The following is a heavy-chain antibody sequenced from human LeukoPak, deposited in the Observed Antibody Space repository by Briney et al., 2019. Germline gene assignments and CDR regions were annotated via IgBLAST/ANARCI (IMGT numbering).Heavy chain of an antibody. CDR1: GGSISSYY. CDR2: IYTSGST. Sequence: PSETLSLTCTVSGGSISSYYWSWIRQPAGKGLEWIGRIYTSGSTNYNPSLKSRVTMSVDTSKNQFSLKLSSVTAADTAVYYCARAIMITFGGAIDAFDIWGQGTMVTVSS. V-gene: IGHV4-4*07. J-gene: IGHJ3*02. D-gene: IGHD3-16*01. CDR3: ARAIMITFGGAIDAFDI.